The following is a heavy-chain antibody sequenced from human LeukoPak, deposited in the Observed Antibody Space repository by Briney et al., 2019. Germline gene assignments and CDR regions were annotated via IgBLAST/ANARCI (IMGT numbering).Heavy chain of an antibody. V-gene: IGHV3-30-3*01. CDR3: ARDETDSSGWGFDP. Sequence: GRSLRLSCAASGFTFSTYGLHWVRQAPGKGLEWVAVISYDGSNKNYADSVKGRFTISRDNSKNTLCLQMNTLRTEDTAVYYCARDETDSSGWGFDPWGQGTLVTVSS. CDR1: GFTFSTYG. D-gene: IGHD6-19*01. CDR2: ISYDGSNK. J-gene: IGHJ5*02.